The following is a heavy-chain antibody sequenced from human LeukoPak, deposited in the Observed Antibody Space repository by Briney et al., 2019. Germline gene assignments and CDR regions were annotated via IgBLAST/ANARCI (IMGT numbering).Heavy chain of an antibody. CDR1: GFTFSTYW. D-gene: IGHD6-13*01. CDR3: ARVGTAFGTLEYY. J-gene: IGHJ4*02. Sequence: GGSLRLSCTASGFTFSTYWMSWVRQAPGKGLEWVANIKQDGSEKYYLDSVRGRFTISRDNAKNSLYLQMNSLRAEDTAVYYCARVGTAFGTLEYYGGQGTLVTVSS. CDR2: IKQDGSEK. V-gene: IGHV3-7*01.